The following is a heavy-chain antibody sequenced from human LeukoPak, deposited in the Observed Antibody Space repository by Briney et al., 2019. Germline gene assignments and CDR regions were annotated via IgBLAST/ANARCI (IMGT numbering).Heavy chain of an antibody. CDR1: GYTFTSYY. D-gene: IGHD5-18*01. CDR2: ISPSGGST. J-gene: IGHJ5*02. CDR3: AREPPAMGFDP. Sequence: ASVKVSCKASGYTFTSYYMHWVRQAPGQGLEWMGIISPSGGSTSYAQKFQGRVTMTRDTSTSTVYMELSSLRSEDTAVYYCAREPPAMGFDPWGQGTLVTVSS. V-gene: IGHV1-46*01.